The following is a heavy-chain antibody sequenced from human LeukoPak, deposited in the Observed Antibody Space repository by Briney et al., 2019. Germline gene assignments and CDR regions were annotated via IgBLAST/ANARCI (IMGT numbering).Heavy chain of an antibody. CDR2: IYHSGRT. Sequence: PSETLSLTCTVSGYSISSGYYWGWIRQPPGKGLEWIGSIYHSGRTFYNPSLKSRVTISVDTSKNQFSLKLTSVTAADTAVYYCAREAVTIFGVVRTQTTKLPHRFDPWGQGTLVTVSS. D-gene: IGHD3-3*01. V-gene: IGHV4-38-2*02. CDR3: AREAVTIFGVVRTQTTKLPHRFDP. J-gene: IGHJ5*02. CDR1: GYSISSGYY.